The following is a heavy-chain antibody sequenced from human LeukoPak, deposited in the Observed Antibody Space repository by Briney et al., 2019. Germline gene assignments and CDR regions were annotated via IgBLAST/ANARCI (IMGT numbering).Heavy chain of an antibody. CDR3: ARDRGYCSSTSCYGFRYFDL. CDR1: GGSFSGYY. CDR2: INHSGST. J-gene: IGHJ2*01. D-gene: IGHD2-2*01. Sequence: SETLSLTCAVYGGSFSGYYWSWIRQPPGKGLEWIGEINHSGSTNYNPSLKSRVTISVDTSKSQFSLKLSSVTAADTAVYYCARDRGYCSSTSCYGFRYFDLWGRGTLVTVSS. V-gene: IGHV4-34*01.